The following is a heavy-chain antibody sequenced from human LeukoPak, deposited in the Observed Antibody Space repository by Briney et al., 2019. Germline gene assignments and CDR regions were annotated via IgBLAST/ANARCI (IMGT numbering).Heavy chain of an antibody. Sequence: SETLSLTCTVSVGSINDHAWGWIRQPPGRGLEGIGCVYYTGSSEYNASLKSRLTISTDTSNNQLSLKVTSVTAADTAIYSCARLSRIATAGAYSYHSLDIWGQGTTVTVSS. CDR1: VGSINDHA. CDR3: ARLSRIATAGAYSYHSLDI. CDR2: VYYTGSS. V-gene: IGHV4-59*11. D-gene: IGHD6-13*01. J-gene: IGHJ6*02.